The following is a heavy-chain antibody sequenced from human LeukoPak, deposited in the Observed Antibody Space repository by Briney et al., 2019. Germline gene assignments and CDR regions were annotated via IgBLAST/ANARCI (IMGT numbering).Heavy chain of an antibody. CDR1: GGSISSYY. J-gene: IGHJ6*03. CDR3: ARDLIVGAAIYYMDV. Sequence: SETLSLTCTVSGGSISSYYWSWIRQPPGKGLEWIGYIYYSGSTNYSPSLKSRVTISVDTSKNQFSLKLSSVTAADTAVYYCARDLIVGAAIYYMDVWGKGTTVTVS. V-gene: IGHV4-59*01. CDR2: IYYSGST. D-gene: IGHD1-26*01.